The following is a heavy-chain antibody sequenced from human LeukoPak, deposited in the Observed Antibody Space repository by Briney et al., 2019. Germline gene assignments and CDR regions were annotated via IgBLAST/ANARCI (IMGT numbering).Heavy chain of an antibody. CDR2: INSSSGRT. V-gene: IGHV1-2*06. J-gene: IGHJ4*02. CDR1: GYTFTGYY. Sequence: ASVKVSCKGSGYTFTGYYMHWGRQAPGQGVEWMGRINSSSGRTNYAQKFQGRVTMTRDTSISTAHMELSRLRSDDTAVYYCARQDGKELHYWGQGTLVTVSS. D-gene: IGHD4-23*01. CDR3: ARQDGKELHY.